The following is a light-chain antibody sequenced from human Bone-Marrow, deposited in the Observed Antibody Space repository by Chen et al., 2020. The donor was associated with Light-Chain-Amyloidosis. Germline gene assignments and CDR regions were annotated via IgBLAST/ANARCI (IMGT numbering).Light chain of an antibody. V-gene: IGLV2-14*01. CDR1: SGDVGTYNY. CDR3: SSFTSSSSYV. CDR2: AVS. J-gene: IGLJ1*01. Sequence: QSALTQPAAVSGSPGQSITTSSPGTSGDVGTYNYVSWYQQHPGKAPKVMIYAVSNRPSGVSNRFSGSKSGNTASLTISGLQAEDEADYYCSSFTSSSSYVFGPGTKVTVL.